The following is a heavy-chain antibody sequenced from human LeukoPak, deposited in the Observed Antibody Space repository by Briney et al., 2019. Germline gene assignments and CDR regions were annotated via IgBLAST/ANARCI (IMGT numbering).Heavy chain of an antibody. CDR3: ARSGGTGTFSY. J-gene: IGHJ4*02. V-gene: IGHV4-39*02. D-gene: IGHD7-27*01. CDR2: VYYGRSP. CDR1: GDSISRSTYY. Sequence: SETLSLTCTVSGDSISRSTYYWAWIRQPPGKGLEWIGSVYYGRSPYYNPSLESRATISVDTSKNHFSLKMSSVTAADTAVYYCARSGGTGTFSYWGQGTLVTVSS.